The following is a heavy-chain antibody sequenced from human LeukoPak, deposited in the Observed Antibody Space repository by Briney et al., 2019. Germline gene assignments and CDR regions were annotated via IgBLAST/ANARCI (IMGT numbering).Heavy chain of an antibody. D-gene: IGHD3-9*01. V-gene: IGHV3-30*04. CDR3: ARYSPPAYYDILTAYSTGFDY. J-gene: IGHJ4*02. Sequence: GRSLRLSCAASGFTFSSYAMHWVRQAPGKGLEWVALIEYDGSDKYYTDSVKGRCTISRDNSKNTVYLQMNSLKPEDTGVYYCARYSPPAYYDILTAYSTGFDYWGQGTLVTVST. CDR1: GFTFSSYA. CDR2: IEYDGSDK.